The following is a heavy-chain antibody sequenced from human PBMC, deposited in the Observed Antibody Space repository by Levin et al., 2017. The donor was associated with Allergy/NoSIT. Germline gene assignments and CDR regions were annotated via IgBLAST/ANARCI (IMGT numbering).Heavy chain of an antibody. CDR1: GGSISSYY. J-gene: IGHJ4*02. CDR3: ARTAVSDRGMGWFDY. V-gene: IGHV4-59*08. Sequence: SETLSLTCTVSGGSISSYYWSWIRQAPGKGVEWIGYIYYSGSTNYNPSLKSRVTISVDTSKNQFSLKLSSVTAADTAIYYCARTAVSDRGMGWFDYWGQGTLVTVSS. D-gene: IGHD5-18*01. CDR2: IYYSGST.